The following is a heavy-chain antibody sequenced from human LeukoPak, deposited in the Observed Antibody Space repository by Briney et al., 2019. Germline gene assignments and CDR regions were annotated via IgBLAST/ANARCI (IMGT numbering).Heavy chain of an antibody. CDR3: ARGPRIAAAGNDYYYYYGMDV. D-gene: IGHD6-13*01. CDR2: INHSGST. CDR1: GGSFSGYY. Sequence: SETLSLTCAVYGGSFSGYYWSWIRQPPGKGLEWIGEINHSGSTNYSPSLKSRVTISVDTSKNQFSLKLSSVTAADTAVYYCARGPRIAAAGNDYYYYYGMDVWGQGTTVTVSS. J-gene: IGHJ6*02. V-gene: IGHV4-34*01.